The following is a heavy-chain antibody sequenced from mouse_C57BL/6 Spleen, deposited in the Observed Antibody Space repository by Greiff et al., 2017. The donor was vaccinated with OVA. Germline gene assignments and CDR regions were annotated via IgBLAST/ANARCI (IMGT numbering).Heavy chain of an antibody. CDR3: GKVYAMDY. CDR1: GYAFSSYW. Sequence: QVQLQQSGAELVKPGASVKISCTASGYAFSSYWMHWVKQRPGKGLEWIGQIYPGDGDTNYNGKFKGKATLTADKSSSTAYMQLSSLTSEDSAVDFCGKVYAMDYWGQGTSVTVSS. J-gene: IGHJ4*01. V-gene: IGHV1-80*01. CDR2: IYPGDGDT.